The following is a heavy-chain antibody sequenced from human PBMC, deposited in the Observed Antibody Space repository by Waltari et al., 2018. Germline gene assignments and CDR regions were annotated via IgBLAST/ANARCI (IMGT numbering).Heavy chain of an antibody. Sequence: QVQLQQWGAGLLKPSETLSLTCAVYGGSFSGYYWSWIRQPPGKGLEWIGEINHSGSTNYNPALKSRVTISVDTSKNQFSLKLSSVTAADTAVYYCASFQTTVTTSAGYYWGQGTLVTVSS. CDR2: INHSGST. V-gene: IGHV4-34*01. D-gene: IGHD4-17*01. CDR3: ASFQTTVTTSAGYY. J-gene: IGHJ4*02. CDR1: GGSFSGYY.